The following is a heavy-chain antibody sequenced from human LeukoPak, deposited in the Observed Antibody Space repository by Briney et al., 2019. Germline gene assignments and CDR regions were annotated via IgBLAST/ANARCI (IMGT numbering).Heavy chain of an antibody. CDR3: ATPEYSSSWYYFDY. J-gene: IGHJ4*02. D-gene: IGHD6-13*01. Sequence: GGSLRLSCAASGLAFSSYAMHWVRQAPGKGLEWVAVISYDGSNKYYANSVKGRFTISRDNSKNTLYLQMNSLRAEDTAVYYCATPEYSSSWYYFDYWGQGTLVTVSS. CDR2: ISYDGSNK. V-gene: IGHV3-30-3*01. CDR1: GLAFSSYA.